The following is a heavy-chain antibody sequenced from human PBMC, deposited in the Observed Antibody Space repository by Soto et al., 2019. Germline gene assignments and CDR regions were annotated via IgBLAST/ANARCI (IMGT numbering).Heavy chain of an antibody. J-gene: IGHJ6*02. CDR2: MNPNSGNT. CDR3: ASRTIFGVDTYYYGMDV. Sequence: ASVKVSCKASGYTFASYDINWVRQATGQGLEWMGWMNPNSGNTGCAQKFQGRVTMTRNTSISTAYMELSSLRSEDTAVYYCASRTIFGVDTYYYGMDVWGQGTTVTVSS. V-gene: IGHV1-8*01. D-gene: IGHD3-3*01. CDR1: GYTFASYD.